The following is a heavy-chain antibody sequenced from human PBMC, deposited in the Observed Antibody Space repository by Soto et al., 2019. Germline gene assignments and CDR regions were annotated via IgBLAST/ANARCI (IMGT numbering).Heavy chain of an antibody. J-gene: IGHJ4*02. CDR3: ARCRGSGSRNARKYYFDY. Sequence: QVQLQQWGAGLLKPSETLSLTCAVYGGSFSGYYWSWIRQPPGKGLEMIGEINHSGSTNYNPSLKSRVTISVDTSKNQFSLKLSSVTAADTAVYYCARCRGSGSRNARKYYFDYWGQGPLVTVSS. D-gene: IGHD3-10*01. V-gene: IGHV4-34*01. CDR1: GGSFSGYY. CDR2: INHSGST.